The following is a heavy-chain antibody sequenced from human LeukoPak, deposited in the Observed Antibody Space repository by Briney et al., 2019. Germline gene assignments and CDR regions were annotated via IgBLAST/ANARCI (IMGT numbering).Heavy chain of an antibody. D-gene: IGHD6-19*01. V-gene: IGHV3-49*03. CDR3: TRSRGSGWYVDY. CDR2: IRSKTYGGTA. Sequence: HPGGSLRLSCTASGFTFGDYAMIWFRQAPGKGLEWVGFIRSKTYGGTAEYAASVKGRFTISRDDSKSIAYLQMNSLRTEDTAVYYCTRSRGSGWYVDYWGQGTLVTVSS. CDR1: GFTFGDYA. J-gene: IGHJ4*02.